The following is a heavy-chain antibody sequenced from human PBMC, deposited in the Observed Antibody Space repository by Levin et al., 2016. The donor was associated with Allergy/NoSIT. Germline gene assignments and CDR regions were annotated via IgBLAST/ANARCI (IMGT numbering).Heavy chain of an antibody. Sequence: WIRQPPGKGLEWIGEINHSGSTNYNPSLKSRVTISVDTSKNQFSLKLSSVTAADTAVYYCARWITIFGVGPVGMDVWGQGTTVTVSS. D-gene: IGHD3-3*01. CDR3: ARWITIFGVGPVGMDV. J-gene: IGHJ6*02. CDR2: INHSGST. V-gene: IGHV4-34*01.